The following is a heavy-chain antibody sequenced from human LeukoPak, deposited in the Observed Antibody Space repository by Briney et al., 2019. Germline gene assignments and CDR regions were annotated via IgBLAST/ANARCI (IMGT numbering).Heavy chain of an antibody. CDR2: INQDGSEK. Sequence: GGSLRLSCSASGFTFTTYWMTWVRQGPGKGLEWVAHINQDGSEKNYVDSVKGRFTISRDNAKNSLYLQMDSLTDEDTAVYYCARDKLNGAMTGSLLDDWGQGSLVTVSS. CDR1: GFTFTTYW. CDR3: ARDKLNGAMTGSLLDD. D-gene: IGHD4-17*01. V-gene: IGHV3-7*01. J-gene: IGHJ4*02.